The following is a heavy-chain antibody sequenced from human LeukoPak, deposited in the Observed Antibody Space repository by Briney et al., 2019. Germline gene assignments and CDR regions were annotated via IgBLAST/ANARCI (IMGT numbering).Heavy chain of an antibody. J-gene: IGHJ6*02. CDR3: ARDSYYYYGMDV. Sequence: SETLSLTCAVYGVSFSDYFWCWIRQPPGKGLEWIGEVNHSGSTNYNPSLKSRVTISVDTSKNQFSLKLSSVTAADTAVYYCARDSYYYYGMDVWGQGTTVTVSS. CDR2: VNHSGST. CDR1: GVSFSDYF. V-gene: IGHV4-34*01.